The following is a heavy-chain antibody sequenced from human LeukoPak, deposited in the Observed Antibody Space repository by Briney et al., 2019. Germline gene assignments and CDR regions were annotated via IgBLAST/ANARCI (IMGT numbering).Heavy chain of an antibody. CDR1: GGSISSGDYY. Sequence: SDTLSLTCTVSGGSISSGDYYWSWIRQPPGKGLEWIGYIYYSGSTYYNPSLKSRVTISVDTSKNQFSLKLSSVTAADTAVYYCARWEVPIFGVVNAFDIWGQGTMVTVSS. CDR3: ARWEVPIFGVVNAFDI. V-gene: IGHV4-30-4*02. CDR2: IYYSGST. D-gene: IGHD3-3*01. J-gene: IGHJ3*02.